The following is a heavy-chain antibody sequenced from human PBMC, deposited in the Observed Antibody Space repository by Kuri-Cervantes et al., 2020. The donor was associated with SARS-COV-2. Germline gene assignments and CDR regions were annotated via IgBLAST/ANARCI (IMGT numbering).Heavy chain of an antibody. J-gene: IGHJ6*03. CDR1: GFTFSNYA. CDR3: VEGGGPGSYDYMDV. Sequence: GESLKISCSASGFTFSNYAMHWVRRASGRGLEYVSGIVSYGGSTEYAESVKGRFTISRDNSKSTLYLQMSSLRVEDTAVYRCVEGGGPGSYDYMDVWGKGTTVTVSS. CDR2: IVSYGGST. D-gene: IGHD1-14*01. V-gene: IGHV3-64D*09.